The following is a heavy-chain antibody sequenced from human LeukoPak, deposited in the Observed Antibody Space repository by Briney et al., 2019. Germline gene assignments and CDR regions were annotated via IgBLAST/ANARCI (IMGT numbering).Heavy chain of an antibody. CDR3: ARLAAAGTHY. CDR1: GGSISSGSYY. D-gene: IGHD6-13*01. J-gene: IGHJ4*02. V-gene: IGHV4-61*02. Sequence: PSQTLSLTRTVSGGSISSGSYYWSWIRQPAGKGLEWIGRIYTSGSTNYNPSLKSRVTISVDTSKNQFSLKLSSVTAADTAVYYCARLAAAGTHYWGQGTLVTVSS. CDR2: IYTSGST.